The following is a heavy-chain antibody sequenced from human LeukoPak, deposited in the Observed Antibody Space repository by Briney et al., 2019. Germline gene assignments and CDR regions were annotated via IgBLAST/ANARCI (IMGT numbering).Heavy chain of an antibody. CDR2: SSAYNGNT. CDR3: ARSGCSSTSCRPGFDY. V-gene: IGHV1-18*01. Sequence: ASVKVSCKASGYTFTSYGISWVRQAPGQGLEWMGWSSAYNGNTNYAQKLQGRVTMTTDTSTSTAYMELRSLRSDDTAVYYCARSGCSSTSCRPGFDYWGKGTLVTVSS. CDR1: GYTFTSYG. D-gene: IGHD2-2*01. J-gene: IGHJ4*02.